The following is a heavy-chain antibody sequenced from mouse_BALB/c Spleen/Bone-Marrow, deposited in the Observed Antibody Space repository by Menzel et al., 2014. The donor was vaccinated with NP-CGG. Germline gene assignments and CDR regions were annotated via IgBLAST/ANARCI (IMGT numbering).Heavy chain of an antibody. CDR1: GFNIKDTY. CDR2: IDPANGNT. V-gene: IGHV14-3*02. CDR3: ARYRYYGSSYAMDY. D-gene: IGHD1-1*01. Sequence: VHVKQSGAELVKPGASVKLSCTASGFNIKDTYMHWVKQRPEQGLEWIGRIDPANGNTKYDPKFQGKATITADTSSNTAYLHLSSLTSGDTAVYYCARYRYYGSSYAMDYWGQGTSVTVSS. J-gene: IGHJ4*01.